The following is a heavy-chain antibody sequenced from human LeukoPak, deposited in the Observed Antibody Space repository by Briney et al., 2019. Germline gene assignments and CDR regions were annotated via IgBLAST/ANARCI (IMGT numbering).Heavy chain of an antibody. J-gene: IGHJ6*02. CDR1: GYSFTSYW. D-gene: IGHD3-22*01. CDR2: IYPGDSDT. V-gene: IGHV5-51*01. Sequence: GESLKISCKGSGYSFTSYWIGWVRQMPGKGLEWMGIIYPGDSDTRYSPSFQGQVTISADKSISTAYLQWSSLKASDTAMCYCARRREYYYDSSGAYYYGMDVWGQGTTVTVSS. CDR3: ARRREYYYDSSGAYYYGMDV.